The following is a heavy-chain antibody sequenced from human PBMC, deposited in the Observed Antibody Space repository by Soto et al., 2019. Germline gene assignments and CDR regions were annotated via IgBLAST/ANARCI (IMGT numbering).Heavy chain of an antibody. D-gene: IGHD5-18*01. J-gene: IGHJ4*02. Sequence: SGTLSLTCAVYGGSFSGYYWSWIRQPPGKGLEWIGEINHSGSTNYNPSLKSRVTISVDTSKNQFSLKLSSVTAADTAVYYCARGIAQRGYSYGYWGQGTLVTVSS. V-gene: IGHV4-34*01. CDR2: INHSGST. CDR1: GGSFSGYY. CDR3: ARGIAQRGYSYGY.